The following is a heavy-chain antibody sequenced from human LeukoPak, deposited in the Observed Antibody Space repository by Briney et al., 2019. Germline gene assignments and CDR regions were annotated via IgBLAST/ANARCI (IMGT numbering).Heavy chain of an antibody. CDR1: GSTFSSCA. CDR3: AKVYNSGWSKGVDY. V-gene: IGHV3-23*01. D-gene: IGHD6-19*01. CDR2: ISGSGGST. Sequence: GGSLRLSCAASGSTFSSCAMSWVRQAPGKGLEWVSAISGSGGSTYYADSVKGRFTISRDNSKNTLYLQMNSLRAEDTAVYYCAKVYNSGWSKGVDYWGQGTLVTVSS. J-gene: IGHJ4*02.